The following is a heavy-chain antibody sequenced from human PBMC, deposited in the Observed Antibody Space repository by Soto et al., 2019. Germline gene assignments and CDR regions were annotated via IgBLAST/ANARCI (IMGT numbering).Heavy chain of an antibody. CDR3: TKDRATHRNY. J-gene: IGHJ4*02. D-gene: IGHD5-12*01. CDR1: GFTFRNYV. CDR2: ISSDGSNK. Sequence: QVQLVESGGGVVQPGRSLSLSCAASGFTFRNYVMHWVRQAPGKGLEWVAGISSDGSNKYYADSVKGRFTISRDNSKNTLYLQMNSLRIEDTAVYYCTKDRATHRNYWGQGTLVTVSS. V-gene: IGHV3-30*18.